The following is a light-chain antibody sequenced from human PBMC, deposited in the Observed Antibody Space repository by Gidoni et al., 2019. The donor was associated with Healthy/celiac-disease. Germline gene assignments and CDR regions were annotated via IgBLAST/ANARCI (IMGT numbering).Light chain of an antibody. CDR1: KSISSY. Sequence: IQMTQHPSSMSASVGDRVTITCRASKSISSYLNWYQQKPGKAPKLLIYAASSLQSGVPSRFSGSGSGTDFTITISSLQPEDFATYYCQQSYSTPGVTFGHGTKVDIK. CDR3: QQSYSTPGVT. V-gene: IGKV1-39*01. J-gene: IGKJ3*01. CDR2: AAS.